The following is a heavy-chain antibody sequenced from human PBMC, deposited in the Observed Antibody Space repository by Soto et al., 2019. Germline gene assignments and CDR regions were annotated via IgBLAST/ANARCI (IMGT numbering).Heavy chain of an antibody. D-gene: IGHD3-10*01. J-gene: IGHJ4*02. Sequence: PXGSLRLSCAASGFTFSSYWMHWVRQAPGKGLVWVSRINPDGSTTSYADSVKGRFTISRDNARNTVYLQMNSLRAEDTAVYYCIESMAGPRDYWGQGTLVTVSS. V-gene: IGHV3-74*01. CDR3: IESMAGPRDY. CDR1: GFTFSSYW. CDR2: INPDGSTT.